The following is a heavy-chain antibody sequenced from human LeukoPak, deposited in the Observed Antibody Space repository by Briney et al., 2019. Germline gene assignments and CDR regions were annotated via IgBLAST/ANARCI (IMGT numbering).Heavy chain of an antibody. CDR3: ARLHYYDSSAYYLYYFDY. J-gene: IGHJ4*02. CDR2: IYPDDSDI. D-gene: IGHD3-22*01. Sequence: GESLKISCKGSGYSFPTYWIGWVRQMPGKGLEWMGIIYPDDSDIRYSPSFQGQVTISADKSISAAYLQWSSLKASDTAMYYCARLHYYDSSAYYLYYFDYWGQGTLVTVSS. V-gene: IGHV5-51*01. CDR1: GYSFPTYW.